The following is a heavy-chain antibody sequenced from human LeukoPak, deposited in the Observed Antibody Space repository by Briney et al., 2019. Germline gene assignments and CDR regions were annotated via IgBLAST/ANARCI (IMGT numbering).Heavy chain of an antibody. D-gene: IGHD2-2*02. V-gene: IGHV4-30-4*08. Sequence: SETLSLTCTVSGGSISSGDYYWSWIRQPPGKGLEWIGYIYYSGSTYYNLSLKSRVTISVDTSKNQFSLKLSSVTAADTAVYYCARVVPAAIGAFDIWGQGTMVTVSS. CDR1: GGSISSGDYY. CDR3: ARVVPAAIGAFDI. J-gene: IGHJ3*02. CDR2: IYYSGST.